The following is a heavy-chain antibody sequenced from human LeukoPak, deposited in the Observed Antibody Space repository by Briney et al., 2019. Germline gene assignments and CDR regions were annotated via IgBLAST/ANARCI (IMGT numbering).Heavy chain of an antibody. CDR2: IYTSGST. V-gene: IGHV4-4*07. Sequence: SETLSLTCTVSGGSISSYYWSWIRQPAGKGLEWIGRIYTSGSTNYNPSLKSRVTMSVDTSKNQFSLKLSSVTAADTAVYYCASLSSSWEGCYFDYWGQGTLVTVSS. CDR1: GGSISSYY. CDR3: ASLSSSWEGCYFDY. J-gene: IGHJ4*02. D-gene: IGHD6-13*01.